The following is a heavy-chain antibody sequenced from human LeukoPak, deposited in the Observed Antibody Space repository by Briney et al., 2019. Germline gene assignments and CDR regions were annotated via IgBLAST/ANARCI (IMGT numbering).Heavy chain of an antibody. V-gene: IGHV3-23*01. CDR1: GFTFSNSA. D-gene: IGHD6-19*01. CDR3: AKGIYSSGWSYFDY. J-gene: IGHJ4*01. Sequence: GGSLRLSCAASGFTFSNSAMSWVRQAPGKGLEWVSTLSGSGITTYYADSVKGRFTISRDNFKNTLYLQMNSLRAEDTAVYYRAKGIYSSGWSYFDYWGHGTLVTVSS. CDR2: LSGSGITT.